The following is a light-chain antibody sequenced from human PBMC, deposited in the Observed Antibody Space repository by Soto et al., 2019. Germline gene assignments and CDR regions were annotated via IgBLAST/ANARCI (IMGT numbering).Light chain of an antibody. CDR2: GAS. CDR3: QQYGSSPWT. Sequence: EIVLTQSPVTLSVSPGERATLSCRASQSISSGYLAWYQQKPGQAPRLLIYGASSRATGIPDRFSGSGSGTDFTLTISRLEPEDIAVFYCQQYGSSPWTFGQATKV. V-gene: IGKV3-20*01. J-gene: IGKJ1*01. CDR1: QSISSGY.